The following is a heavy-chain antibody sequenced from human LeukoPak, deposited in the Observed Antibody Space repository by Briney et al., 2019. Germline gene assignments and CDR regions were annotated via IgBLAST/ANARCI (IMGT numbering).Heavy chain of an antibody. J-gene: IGHJ6*02. Sequence: GRSLRLSCAASGFTFDDYAMHWVRQAPGKGLEWVSSISWNSGSIGYMDSVKGRSTISRDNAKKYLYLQMNSLRAEDAALYYCAKDTLGGGDGYSSGHGMDVWGQGTTVTVSS. CDR2: ISWNSGSI. CDR1: GFTFDDYA. V-gene: IGHV3-9*01. D-gene: IGHD5-24*01. CDR3: AKDTLGGGDGYSSGHGMDV.